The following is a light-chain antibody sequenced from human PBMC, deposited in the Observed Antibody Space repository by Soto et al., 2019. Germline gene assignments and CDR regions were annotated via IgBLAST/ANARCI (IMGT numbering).Light chain of an antibody. CDR2: DVS. Sequence: QSALTQPRSVSGSPGQSVTISCTGTSSDVGGYNYVSWYQQHPGKAPKLVIYDVSKRPSGFPDCFSGSKSANPASLTISGLQAEDEADYYCCSYAGNSLWVFGGGTKLTVL. CDR3: CSYAGNSLWV. CDR1: SSDVGGYNY. J-gene: IGLJ3*02. V-gene: IGLV2-11*01.